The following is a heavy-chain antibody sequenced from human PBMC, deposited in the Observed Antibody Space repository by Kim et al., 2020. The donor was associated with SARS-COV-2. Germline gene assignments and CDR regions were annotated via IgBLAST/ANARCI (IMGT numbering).Heavy chain of an antibody. CDR2: SETT. D-gene: IGHD5-12*01. V-gene: IGHV4-34*01. J-gene: IGHJ4*02. CDR3: ARPDMVDY. Sequence: SETTTSNPSLKSRVTISVDTSKNQFSLKLSSVTAADTAVYYCARPDMVDYWGQGTLVTVSS.